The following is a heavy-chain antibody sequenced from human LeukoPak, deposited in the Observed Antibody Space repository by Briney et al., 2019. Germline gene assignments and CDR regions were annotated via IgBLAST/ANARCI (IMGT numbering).Heavy chain of an antibody. CDR1: GHTFTGYY. CDR2: INPNGGVT. V-gene: IGHV1-2*02. D-gene: IGHD2-8*01. Sequence: ASVKVSCKASGHTFTGYYIHWVRQAPGQGLEWMGWINPNGGVTKSAQKFQGRVTMTSDKTINTVYMELSGLTSDDTALYYCARGPNHYYYMDFWGKGTTVSVSS. CDR3: ARGPNHYYYMDF. J-gene: IGHJ6*03.